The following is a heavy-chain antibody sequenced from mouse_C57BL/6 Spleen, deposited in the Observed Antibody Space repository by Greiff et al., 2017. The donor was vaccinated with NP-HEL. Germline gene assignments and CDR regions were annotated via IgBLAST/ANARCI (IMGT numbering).Heavy chain of an antibody. CDR2: INPSNGGT. CDR1: GYTFTSYW. CDR3: ARLGMITGRYFDY. J-gene: IGHJ2*01. Sequence: QLQQPGTELVKPGASVKLSCKASGYTFTSYWMHWVKQRPGQGLEWIGNINPSNGGTNYNEKFKSKATLTVDKSSSTAYMQLSSLTSEDSAVYYCARLGMITGRYFDYWGQGTTLTVSS. V-gene: IGHV1-53*01. D-gene: IGHD2-4*01.